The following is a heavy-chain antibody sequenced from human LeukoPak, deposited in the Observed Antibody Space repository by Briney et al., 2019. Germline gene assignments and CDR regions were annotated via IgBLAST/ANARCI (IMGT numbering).Heavy chain of an antibody. J-gene: IGHJ4*02. Sequence: PSETLSLTCTVSGGSISSSSYYWGWIRQPPGKGLEWIGSIYYSGSTNYNPSLKSRVTMSVDTSKNQFSLKLSSVTAADTAVYYCGASKGDLATLDYWGQGTLVTVSS. CDR1: GGSISSSSYY. V-gene: IGHV4-39*07. CDR3: GASKGDLATLDY. CDR2: IYYSGST. D-gene: IGHD5-12*01.